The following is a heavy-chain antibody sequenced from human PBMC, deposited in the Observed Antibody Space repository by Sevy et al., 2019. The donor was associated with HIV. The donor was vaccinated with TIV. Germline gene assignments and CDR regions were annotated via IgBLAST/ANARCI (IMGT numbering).Heavy chain of an antibody. D-gene: IGHD3-10*01. CDR1: GGSISSSNW. Sequence: SETLSLTCGVSGGSISSSNWWHWVRQPPGKGLEWTGEIYHSGSTNYNPSLKSRVTISVDNSKNQFYLKLNSVTAADTAVYYCSRGFDTPGGFDPWGQGTLVTVSS. CDR3: SRGFDTPGGFDP. J-gene: IGHJ5*02. CDR2: IYHSGST. V-gene: IGHV4-4*02.